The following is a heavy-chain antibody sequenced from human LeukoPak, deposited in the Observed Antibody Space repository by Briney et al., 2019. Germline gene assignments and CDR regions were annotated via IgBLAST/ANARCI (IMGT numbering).Heavy chain of an antibody. D-gene: IGHD5-12*01. CDR2: MNVDGSTT. Sequence: PGGFLRLSCAASRFTFSNSWLHWVRDAPGKGLVWVSRMNVDGSTTNYADSVKGRFSISRDNAKNTLYLQMNSMRAEDTAVYYCARSQGAYDTWGQGTQVTVSS. CDR1: RFTFSNSW. J-gene: IGHJ4*02. V-gene: IGHV3-74*01. CDR3: ARSQGAYDT.